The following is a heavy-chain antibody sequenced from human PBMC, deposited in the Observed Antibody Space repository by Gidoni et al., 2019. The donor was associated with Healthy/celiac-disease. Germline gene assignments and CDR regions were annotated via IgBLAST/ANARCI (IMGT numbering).Heavy chain of an antibody. CDR2: IYYSGST. Sequence: QVQLQESGPGLVKPSETLSLTCTVSGGSISSYYWSWIRQPPGKGLEWIGYIYYSGSTNYNPSLKSRVTISVDTSKSQFSLKLSSVTAADTAVYYCARARGYSYGYLDYWGQGTLVTVSS. D-gene: IGHD5-18*01. J-gene: IGHJ4*02. CDR1: GGSISSYY. CDR3: ARARGYSYGYLDY. V-gene: IGHV4-59*01.